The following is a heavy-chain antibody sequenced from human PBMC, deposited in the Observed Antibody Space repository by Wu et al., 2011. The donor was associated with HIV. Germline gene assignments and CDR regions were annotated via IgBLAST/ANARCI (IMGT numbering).Heavy chain of an antibody. CDR3: ARGPWIGATQNDAFDI. J-gene: IGHJ3*02. V-gene: IGHV1-18*01. D-gene: IGHD1-26*01. CDR1: GYTFTNYD. CDR2: INTYNDNT. Sequence: KRPGASVRVSCKTSGYTFTNYDITWVRQAPGQGLEWMGWINTYNDNTNYAQKLQGRVTMTTDTSTSTAYMEMRTLRSDDTAVYYCARGPWIGATQNDAFDIWGQGTLVTVSS.